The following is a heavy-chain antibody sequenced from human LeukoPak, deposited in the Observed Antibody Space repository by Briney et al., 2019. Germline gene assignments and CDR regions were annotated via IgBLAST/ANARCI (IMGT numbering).Heavy chain of an antibody. CDR2: IYYSGST. Sequence: NASETLSLTCTVSGGSISSSSYYWGWIRQPPGKGLEWIGSIYYSGSTYYNPSLKSRVTISVDTSKNQFSLKLSSVTAADTAVYYCARGRGYCSSTSCYTVHWFDPWGQGTLVTVSS. V-gene: IGHV4-39*07. J-gene: IGHJ5*02. D-gene: IGHD2-2*02. CDR1: GGSISSSSYY. CDR3: ARGRGYCSSTSCYTVHWFDP.